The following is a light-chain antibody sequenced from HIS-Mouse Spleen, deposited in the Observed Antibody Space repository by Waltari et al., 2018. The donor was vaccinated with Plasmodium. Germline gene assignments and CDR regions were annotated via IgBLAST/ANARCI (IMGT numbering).Light chain of an antibody. J-gene: IGLJ3*02. CDR2: EDS. CDR1: ALPNKS. CDR3: YSTDSSGNHRV. Sequence: SYELTQPPSVSVSPGQTASIPCSGSALPNKSAYLYQQKSGQAPVLVIYEDSKRPSGIPERFSGSSSGTMATLTISGAQVEDEADYYCYSTDSSGNHRVFGGGTKLTVL. V-gene: IGLV3-10*01.